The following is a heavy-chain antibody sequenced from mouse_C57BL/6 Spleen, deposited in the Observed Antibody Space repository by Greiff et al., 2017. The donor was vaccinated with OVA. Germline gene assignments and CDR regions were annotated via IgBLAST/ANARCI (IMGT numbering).Heavy chain of an antibody. Sequence: QVQLQQSGAELVRPGTSVKVSCKASGYAFTNYLIEWVKQRPGQGLEWIGVINPGSGGTNYNEKFKGKATLTADKSSSTAYMQLSSLTSEDSAVYFCARRGTTVVVPLDYWGQGTTLTVSS. D-gene: IGHD1-1*01. J-gene: IGHJ2*01. CDR2: INPGSGGT. V-gene: IGHV1-54*01. CDR3: ARRGTTVVVPLDY. CDR1: GYAFTNYL.